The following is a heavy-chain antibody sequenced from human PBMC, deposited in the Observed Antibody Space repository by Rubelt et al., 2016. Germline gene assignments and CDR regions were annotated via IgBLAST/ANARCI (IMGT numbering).Heavy chain of an antibody. J-gene: IGHJ3*02. Sequence: EVQLVQSGAEVKKPGESLKISCKGSGYSFTSYWLGWVRQMPGKGLAWMGLIYPADSATSYSPSFQGQSPLSANKSISTAYLQWSSLKASDTAIYYCARNSAFDIWGQGTMVTVSP. V-gene: IGHV5-51*01. CDR1: GYSFTSYW. CDR2: IYPADSAT. CDR3: ARNSAFDI.